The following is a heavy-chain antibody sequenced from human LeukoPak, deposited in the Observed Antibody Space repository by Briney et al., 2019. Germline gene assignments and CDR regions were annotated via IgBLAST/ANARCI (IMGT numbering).Heavy chain of an antibody. CDR1: GGSISTSSYY. CDR2: IYYSGST. CDR3: ARHIGGRYYYYYMDV. V-gene: IGHV4-39*01. J-gene: IGHJ6*03. D-gene: IGHD3-16*02. Sequence: SETLSLTCTVSGGSISTSSYYWGWIRQPPGKGLECIGNIYYSGSTYYNPSLKSRVTISVDTSKNQFSLKLSSVTAADTAVYYCARHIGGRYYYYYMDVWGKGTTVTVSS.